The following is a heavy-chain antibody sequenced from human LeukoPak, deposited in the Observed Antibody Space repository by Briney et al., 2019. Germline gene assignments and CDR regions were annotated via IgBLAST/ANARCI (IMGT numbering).Heavy chain of an antibody. Sequence: PSETLSLTCNVSGGSVTSHYWSWIRQPPGKGPEWIGFIYYGGSTNYNPSLKSRVTMSLDTSKNQFSLKLTSVTAADTAVYYCARETYNFWSGYPDYWGQGALVTVSS. CDR3: ARETYNFWSGYPDY. CDR1: GGSVTSHY. J-gene: IGHJ4*02. CDR2: IYYGGST. D-gene: IGHD3-3*01. V-gene: IGHV4-59*02.